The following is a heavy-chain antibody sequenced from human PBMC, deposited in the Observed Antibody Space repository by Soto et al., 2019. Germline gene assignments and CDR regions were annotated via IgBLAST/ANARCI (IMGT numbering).Heavy chain of an antibody. CDR1: GFTFRSYA. Sequence: PGGSLRLSCAASGFTFRSYAMSWVRQAPGKGLEWVSGIIRSGDSTYYADSVKGRFTISRDNSKNTLYVQMNNLRAEDTAVYYCAKESPYSYGGSTYYGHYFDFWGEGIQVTVSS. D-gene: IGHD3-22*01. V-gene: IGHV3-23*01. CDR2: IIRSGDST. J-gene: IGHJ4*02. CDR3: AKESPYSYGGSTYYGHYFDF.